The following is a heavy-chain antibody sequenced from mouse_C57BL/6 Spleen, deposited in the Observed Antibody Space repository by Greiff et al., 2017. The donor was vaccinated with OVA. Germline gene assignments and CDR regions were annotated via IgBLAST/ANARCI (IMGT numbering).Heavy chain of an antibody. Sequence: EVMLVESGGGLVKPGGSLKLSCAASGFTFSSYAMSWVRQTPEKRLEWVATISDGGSYTYYPDNVKGRFTISRDNAKNNLYLQMSHLKSEDTAMYYCAREGYGNYDYWYFDVWGTGTTVTVSS. CDR2: ISDGGSYT. CDR3: AREGYGNYDYWYFDV. CDR1: GFTFSSYA. J-gene: IGHJ1*03. V-gene: IGHV5-4*01. D-gene: IGHD2-10*02.